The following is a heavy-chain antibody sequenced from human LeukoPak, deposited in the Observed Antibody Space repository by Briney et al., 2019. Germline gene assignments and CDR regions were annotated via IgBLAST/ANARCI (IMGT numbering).Heavy chain of an antibody. Sequence: SETLSLTCTVSGDSIRSYSWSWIRQLPTKGLEWIGNIYYSGSTNYNPSLKTRVLISIDTSKNQFSLKLTSVTAADTAVYYCATHSSSPGTGYWGQGTLVTVSS. D-gene: IGHD2-8*02. CDR2: IYYSGST. CDR1: GDSIRSYS. J-gene: IGHJ4*02. CDR3: ATHSSSPGTGY. V-gene: IGHV4-59*01.